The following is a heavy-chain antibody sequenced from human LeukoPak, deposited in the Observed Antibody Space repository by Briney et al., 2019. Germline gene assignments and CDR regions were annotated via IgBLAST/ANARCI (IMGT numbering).Heavy chain of an antibody. CDR1: GFTFSNYW. Sequence: GSLRLSCAASGFTFSNYWMHWVRQAPGKGLEWIGNIFYRGGTYYSPSLKSRVTISLDTSRNEFSLKLNSVTAADTAVYYCAKSNGYGLIDIWGQGSMVTVSS. CDR2: IFYRGGT. CDR3: AKSNGYGLIDI. J-gene: IGHJ3*02. D-gene: IGHD3-10*01. V-gene: IGHV4-59*12.